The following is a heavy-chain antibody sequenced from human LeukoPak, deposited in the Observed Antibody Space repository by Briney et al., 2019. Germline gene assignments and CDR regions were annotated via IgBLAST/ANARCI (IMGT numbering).Heavy chain of an antibody. CDR3: ARDAYSSSSYYYYGMDV. CDR1: GYTFTSYG. D-gene: IGHD6-13*01. Sequence: VASVKVSCKASGYTFTSYGISWVRQAPGQGLEWMGRISAYNGNTNYAQKLQGRVTMTTDTSTSTAYMELRSLRSDDTAVYYCARDAYSSSSYYYYGMDVWGQGTTVTVSS. V-gene: IGHV1-18*01. CDR2: ISAYNGNT. J-gene: IGHJ6*02.